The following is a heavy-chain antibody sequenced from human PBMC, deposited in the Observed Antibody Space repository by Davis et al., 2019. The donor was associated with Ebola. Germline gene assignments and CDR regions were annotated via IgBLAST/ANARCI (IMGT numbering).Heavy chain of an antibody. Sequence: ASVKVSCKASGYTFTSYAMHWVRQAPGQRLEWMGWINAGNGNTKYSQKFQGRVTITRDTSASTAYMELSSLRSEDTAVYYCAREDFEQWELPDYWGQGTLVTVSS. CDR1: GYTFTSYA. CDR2: INAGNGNT. V-gene: IGHV1-3*01. J-gene: IGHJ4*02. CDR3: AREDFEQWELPDY. D-gene: IGHD1-26*01.